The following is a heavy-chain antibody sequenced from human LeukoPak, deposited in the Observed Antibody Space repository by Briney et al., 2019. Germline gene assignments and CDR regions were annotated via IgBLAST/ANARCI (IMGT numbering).Heavy chain of an antibody. CDR1: GYTFTSYD. J-gene: IGHJ4*02. CDR2: MNPNSGNT. V-gene: IGHV1-8*01. CDR3: ARGPYGAVAGTFGDLDY. D-gene: IGHD6-19*01. Sequence: ASVKVSCKASGYTFTSYDINWVRQATGQGLEWMGWMNPNSGNTGYAQKFQGRVTMTRNTSISTAYMELSSLRSEDTAVYYCARGPYGAVAGTFGDLDYWSQGTLVTVSS.